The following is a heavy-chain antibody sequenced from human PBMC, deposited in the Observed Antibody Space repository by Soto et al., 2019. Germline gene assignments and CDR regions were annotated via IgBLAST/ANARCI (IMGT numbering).Heavy chain of an antibody. D-gene: IGHD3-3*01. V-gene: IGHV1-18*01. Sequence: ASVKVSCKASGYTFTSYGISWVRQAPGQGLEWMGWISAYNGNTNYAQKLQGRVTMTTDTSTSTAYMELRSLRSDDTAVYYCARDYSIFGGVIIPRTLGYWGQGTLVTVSS. J-gene: IGHJ4*02. CDR1: GYTFTSYG. CDR2: ISAYNGNT. CDR3: ARDYSIFGGVIIPRTLGY.